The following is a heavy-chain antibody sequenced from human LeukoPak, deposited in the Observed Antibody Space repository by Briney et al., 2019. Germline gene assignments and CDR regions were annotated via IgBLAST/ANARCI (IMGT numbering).Heavy chain of an antibody. D-gene: IGHD6-13*01. Sequence: GGSLTLSCAASGFTFSNYAMSWVRQAPGKGLEWVSAISDSGSSTYYADSLKGRFTISRDNSKNTLYLQMNSLRAEDTAVYYCAKLPGSTWYTFFDYWGQGTLVTVSS. CDR3: AKLPGSTWYTFFDY. CDR1: GFTFSNYA. V-gene: IGHV3-23*01. J-gene: IGHJ4*02. CDR2: ISDSGSST.